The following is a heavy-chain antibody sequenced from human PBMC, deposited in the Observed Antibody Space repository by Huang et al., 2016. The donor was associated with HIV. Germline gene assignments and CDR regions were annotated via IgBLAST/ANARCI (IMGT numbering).Heavy chain of an antibody. CDR1: GYTLTELS. CDR2: FAPEHGET. V-gene: IGHV1-24*01. CDR3: AAGYDTYYDI. J-gene: IGHJ3*02. D-gene: IGHD2-21*01. Sequence: QVQLVQSGAEVKKPGASVKVSCKVSGYTLTELSIHWVRQAPGKGLEWRGGFAPEHGETIYAPNFQVRVTMTEDTSTDTAYMELHSLRPEDTAVYYCAAGYDTYYDIWGQGTMVIASS.